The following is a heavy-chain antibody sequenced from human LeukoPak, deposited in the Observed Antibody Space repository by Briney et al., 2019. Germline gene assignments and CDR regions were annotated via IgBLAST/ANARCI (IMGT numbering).Heavy chain of an antibody. D-gene: IGHD5-24*01. Sequence: PSETLSLTCTVSGGYISGYYWTWIRQPPGKGLEWIGYISYSGSTNYNPSLKSRVTISLDTSKNHFSLKLSSVTAADTAVYYCARDGGRDGYNYFDYWGQGTLVTVSS. CDR2: ISYSGST. J-gene: IGHJ4*02. CDR1: GGYISGYY. CDR3: ARDGGRDGYNYFDY. V-gene: IGHV4-59*01.